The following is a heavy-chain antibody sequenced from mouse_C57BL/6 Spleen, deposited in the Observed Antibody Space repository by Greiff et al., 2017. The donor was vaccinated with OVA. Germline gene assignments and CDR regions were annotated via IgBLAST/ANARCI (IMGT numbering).Heavy chain of an antibody. CDR3: ARGNYGNSLYAMDY. J-gene: IGHJ4*01. CDR1: GYTFTSYW. D-gene: IGHD2-1*01. Sequence: VQLQQPGAELVMPGASVKLSCKASGYTFTSYWMHWVKQRPGQGFEWIGEIDPSDSYTNYNQKFKGKSTLTVDKSSSTAYMQLSSLTSEDSAVYYCARGNYGNSLYAMDYWGQGTSVTVSS. CDR2: IDPSDSYT. V-gene: IGHV1-69*01.